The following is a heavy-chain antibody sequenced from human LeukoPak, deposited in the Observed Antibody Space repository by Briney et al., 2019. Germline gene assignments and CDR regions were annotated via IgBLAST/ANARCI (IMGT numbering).Heavy chain of an antibody. Sequence: PGGSLRLSCAVSGITLSNYGMSWVRQAPGKGLEWVAGISDSGGSTKYADSVKGRFTIARDNRKNTLYLQMNSLRAEDTALYYCARFPGIAAAGPYYYYYMDVWGKGTTVTVSS. CDR3: ARFPGIAAAGPYYYYYMDV. D-gene: IGHD6-13*01. V-gene: IGHV3-23*01. CDR2: ISDSGGST. CDR1: GITLSNYG. J-gene: IGHJ6*03.